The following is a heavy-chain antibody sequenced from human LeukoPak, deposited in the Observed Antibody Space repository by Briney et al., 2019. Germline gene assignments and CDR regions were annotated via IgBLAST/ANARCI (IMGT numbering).Heavy chain of an antibody. CDR3: ARFPRLVVVTAILGYYYGMDV. CDR1: GFTFSSYS. CDR2: ISSSSSTI. D-gene: IGHD2-21*02. J-gene: IGHJ6*02. Sequence: PGGSLRLSCAASGFTFSSYSMNWVRQAPGKGLEWVSYISSSSSTIYYADSVKGRFTISRDNAKNSLYLQMNSLRAEDTAVYYCARFPRLVVVTAILGYYYGMDVWGQGTTVTVSS. V-gene: IGHV3-48*01.